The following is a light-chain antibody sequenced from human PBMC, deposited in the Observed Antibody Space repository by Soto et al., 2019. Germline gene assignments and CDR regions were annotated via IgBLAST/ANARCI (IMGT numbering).Light chain of an antibody. CDR2: DAS. CDR3: QKYNDYST. CDR1: QNIRTW. V-gene: IGKV1-5*01. J-gene: IGKJ2*01. Sequence: DIQMTQSPSTLSASVGDRVTITCRASQNIRTWLAWYQQKPGQPPRLLISDASSLQSGVPSRFSGSGSGTEFTLTISSLHSDDFATYYCQKYNDYSTFGQGTKLDIK.